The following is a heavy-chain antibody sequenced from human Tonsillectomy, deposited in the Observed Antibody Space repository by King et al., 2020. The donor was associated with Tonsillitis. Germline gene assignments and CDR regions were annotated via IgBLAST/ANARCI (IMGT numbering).Heavy chain of an antibody. CDR3: ARSVVPAAIEYFQH. J-gene: IGHJ1*01. D-gene: IGHD2-2*01. CDR1: GHSFTSYW. Sequence: QLVQSGAEVKKPGESLKISCKGSGHSFTSYWIGWVRQVPGKGLEWMGIIYPGDSETRYSSSFQGQVTMSADKSSSTAYLQWSSLKASDTAMYYCARSVVPAAIEYFQHWGQGTLVTVSS. V-gene: IGHV5-51*03. CDR2: IYPGDSET.